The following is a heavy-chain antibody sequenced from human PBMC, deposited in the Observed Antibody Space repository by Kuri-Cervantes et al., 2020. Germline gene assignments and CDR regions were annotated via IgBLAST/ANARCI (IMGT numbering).Heavy chain of an antibody. Sequence: ASVKVSCKVSGYTLTELSMHWVRQAPGKGLEWMGGFDPEDGETIYAQKFQGRVTMTEDTSTDTAYMELSSLRSEDTAVYYCATGGPRGLEPLPWGQGTLVTVSS. CDR1: GYTLTELS. J-gene: IGHJ5*02. CDR2: FDPEDGET. D-gene: IGHD1-1*01. CDR3: ATGGPRGLEPLP. V-gene: IGHV1-24*01.